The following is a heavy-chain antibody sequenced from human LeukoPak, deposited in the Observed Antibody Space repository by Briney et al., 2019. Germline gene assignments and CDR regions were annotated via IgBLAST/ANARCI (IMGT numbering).Heavy chain of an antibody. Sequence: GGSLRLSCAASGFTFSSYGMHWVRQAPGKGLEWVAVISYDGSNKYYADSVKGRFTISRDNSKNTLYLQMNSLRAEDTAVYYCAKGLRYYGSGSNSLDYWGQETLVTVSS. V-gene: IGHV3-30*18. CDR3: AKGLRYYGSGSNSLDY. CDR1: GFTFSSYG. D-gene: IGHD3-10*01. CDR2: ISYDGSNK. J-gene: IGHJ4*02.